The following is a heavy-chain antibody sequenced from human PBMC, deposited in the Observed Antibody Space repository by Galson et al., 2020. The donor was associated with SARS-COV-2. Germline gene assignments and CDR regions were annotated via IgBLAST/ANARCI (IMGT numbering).Heavy chain of an antibody. V-gene: IGHV3-30*04. Sequence: GESLKISCAASGFTFSSYTMHWVRQAPGKGLEWVALISYDGSNTYYVDSVKGRFTLSRDNSKKTLYLQMNTLRPEDTAVYYCARDAELATLLGLDSWGQGTLVTVSS. CDR3: ARDAELATLLGLDS. CDR1: GFTFSSYT. D-gene: IGHD5-12*01. J-gene: IGHJ5*01. CDR2: ISYDGSNT.